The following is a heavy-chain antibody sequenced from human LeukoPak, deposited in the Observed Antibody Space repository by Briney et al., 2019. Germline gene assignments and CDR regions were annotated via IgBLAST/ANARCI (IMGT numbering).Heavy chain of an antibody. D-gene: IGHD5-12*01. Sequence: SETLSLTCTVSGGSISSYYWSWIRQPPGKGLEWIGYIYYSGSTNYNPSLKSRVTISVDTSKNQFSLKLSSVTAADTAMYYCARVSGYDWESFYDYWGQGTLVTVSS. CDR2: IYYSGST. V-gene: IGHV4-59*01. CDR3: ARVSGYDWESFYDY. CDR1: GGSISSYY. J-gene: IGHJ4*02.